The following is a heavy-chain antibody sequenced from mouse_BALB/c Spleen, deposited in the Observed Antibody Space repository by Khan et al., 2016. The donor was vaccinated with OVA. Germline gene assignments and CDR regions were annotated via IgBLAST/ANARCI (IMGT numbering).Heavy chain of an antibody. J-gene: IGHJ2*01. CDR3: TRIYRSYFDY. CDR2: INPHIGET. D-gene: IGHD1-1*01. Sequence: VQLKQSGPELVRPGASVKISCKASGYSFTGYFMNWVMQSHGKSLEWIGRINPHIGETFYNQRFKDKATLTVDESSMTAHMELRSLASEDSAVYYCTRIYRSYFDYWGQGTTLTVSA. V-gene: IGHV1-20*02. CDR1: GYSFTGYF.